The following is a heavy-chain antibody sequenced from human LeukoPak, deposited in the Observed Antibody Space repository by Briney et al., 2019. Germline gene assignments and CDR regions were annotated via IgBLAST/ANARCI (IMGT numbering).Heavy chain of an antibody. CDR2: ISGSGGSA. CDR1: GFAFSTYD. V-gene: IGHV3-23*01. J-gene: IGHJ6*03. D-gene: IGHD4-23*01. Sequence: GGSLRLSCAASGFAFSTYDMGWVRQAPGKGLEWVSVISGSGGSAYYADSVKGRFTISRDNAENSLYLQMNSLRAEDTAVYYCARDRGKTSPYYYVDVWGKGTTVTVSS. CDR3: ARDRGKTSPYYYVDV.